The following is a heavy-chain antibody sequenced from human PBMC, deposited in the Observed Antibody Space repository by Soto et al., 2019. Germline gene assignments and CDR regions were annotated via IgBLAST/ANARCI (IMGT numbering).Heavy chain of an antibody. CDR3: AKDKGAGGGSCFDY. CDR1: GFTFTNSE. Sequence: PGGSLRLSCVGSGFTFTNSEINWVRQAPGKGLEWISYIRHSANTYYADSVKGRFTISRDQSKNTLYLQMNSLRAEDTALCYCAKDKGAGGGSCFDYWGQGTLVTVS. D-gene: IGHD2-15*01. J-gene: IGHJ4*02. CDR2: IRHSANT. V-gene: IGHV3-23*01.